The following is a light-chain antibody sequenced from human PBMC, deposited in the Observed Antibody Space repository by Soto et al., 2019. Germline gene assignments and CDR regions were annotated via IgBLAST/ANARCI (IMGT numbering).Light chain of an antibody. V-gene: IGKV3-20*01. CDR1: QNFSSSF. Sequence: EIVLTQSPGSLSLSPGERATLSCRASQNFSSSFFAWYQQKRGQAPRLLMYGVSSRATGVPDRFIGSGSETDSTLTISRLEPEDFAVYYCQQYASSVTFGQGTKVEIK. J-gene: IGKJ1*01. CDR2: GVS. CDR3: QQYASSVT.